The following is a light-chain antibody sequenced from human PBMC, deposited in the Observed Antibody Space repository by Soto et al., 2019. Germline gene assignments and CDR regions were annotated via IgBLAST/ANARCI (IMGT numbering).Light chain of an antibody. V-gene: IGLV1-44*01. CDR1: SSNIGSTT. Sequence: QPVLTQPPSASGTPGQRVTISCSGSSSNIGSTTVNWYQQLPGTAPKLLIYSNNQRPSGVPDRFSGSKSGTSASLAISGPQSEDEADYYCAAWDDSLNGWVFGGGTKLTVL. CDR2: SNN. J-gene: IGLJ3*02. CDR3: AAWDDSLNGWV.